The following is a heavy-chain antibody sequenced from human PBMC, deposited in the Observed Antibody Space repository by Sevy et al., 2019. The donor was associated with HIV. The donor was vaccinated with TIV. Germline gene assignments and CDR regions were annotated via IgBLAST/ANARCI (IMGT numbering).Heavy chain of an antibody. CDR2: INPNSDGT. CDR1: GYTFTGYQ. CDR3: ARGTQIWSGSYYFHS. V-gene: IGHV1-2*02. Sequence: ASVKVSCKASGYTFTGYQIHWVRQAPGQGLQWMGWINPNSDGTNFAQKFQGRVTMTTDTSINTAYMELSRLRSDDTAVYYCARGTQIWSGSYYFHSWGQGTMVTVSS. D-gene: IGHD3-3*01. J-gene: IGHJ4*02.